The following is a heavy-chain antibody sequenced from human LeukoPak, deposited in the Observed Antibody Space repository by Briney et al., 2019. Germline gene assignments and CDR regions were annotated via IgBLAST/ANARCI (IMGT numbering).Heavy chain of an antibody. CDR3: AKDRARVGAIPRYYFDY. Sequence: GGSLRLSCAASGFTFDDYTMHWVRQAPGKGLEWVSLISWDGGSTYYADSVKGRFTISRDNSKNTLYLQMNSLRAEDTAVYYCAKDRARVGAIPRYYFDYWGQGTLVTVSS. CDR2: ISWDGGST. CDR1: GFTFDDYT. J-gene: IGHJ4*02. D-gene: IGHD1-26*01. V-gene: IGHV3-43*01.